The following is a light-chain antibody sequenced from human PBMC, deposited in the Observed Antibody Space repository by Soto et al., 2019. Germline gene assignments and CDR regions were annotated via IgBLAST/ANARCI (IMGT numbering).Light chain of an antibody. J-gene: IGLJ3*02. Sequence: QSVLTQPASVSGSPGQSITISCAGTASDIGAYNYVSWYQQHPGTAPRLIIYEVSNRPSGISNRFSGSKSGNTASLTISGLQAEDEADYYCSSYSISINWLFGGGTKLTVL. CDR2: EVS. CDR1: ASDIGAYNY. V-gene: IGLV2-14*01. CDR3: SSYSISINWL.